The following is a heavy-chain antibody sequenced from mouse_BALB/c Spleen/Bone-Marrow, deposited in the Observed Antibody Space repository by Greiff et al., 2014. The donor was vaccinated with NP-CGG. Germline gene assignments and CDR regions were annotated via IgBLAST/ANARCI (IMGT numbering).Heavy chain of an antibody. D-gene: IGHD1-1*01. Sequence: EVQLQQSGAELVKPGASVKLSCTASGFNIKDTYMYWVKQRPEQGLEWIGRIDPANGNTKYDPKFQDKATITADTSSNTAYLQLSSLTSEDTAVYYCARYYYGSSLFACWGQGTLVTVSA. V-gene: IGHV14-3*02. J-gene: IGHJ3*01. CDR2: IDPANGNT. CDR3: ARYYYGSSLFAC. CDR1: GFNIKDTY.